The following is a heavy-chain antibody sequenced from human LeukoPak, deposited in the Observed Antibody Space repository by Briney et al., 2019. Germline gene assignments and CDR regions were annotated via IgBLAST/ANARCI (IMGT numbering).Heavy chain of an antibody. V-gene: IGHV3-53*01. CDR2: IYSDNT. J-gene: IGHJ4*02. CDR1: GVTVSSNS. Sequence: GGSLRLSCTVSGVTVSSNSMSWVRHAPGKGLEWVSFIYSDNTHYSYSVKGRFTISRDNSKNTLYLQMNSLRAEDTAVYYCARRAGAYSHPYDYWGQGTLVTVSS. D-gene: IGHD4/OR15-4a*01. CDR3: ARRAGAYSHPYDY.